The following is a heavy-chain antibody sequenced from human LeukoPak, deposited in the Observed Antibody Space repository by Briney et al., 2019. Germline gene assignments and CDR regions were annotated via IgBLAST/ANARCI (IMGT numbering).Heavy chain of an antibody. D-gene: IGHD3-10*01. CDR1: GFTFSTYA. CDR3: AKEADGSGMGGYGMDV. Sequence: GGSLRLSCAASGFTFSTYAMSWVRQAPGKGLEWVAVISYDGSNKFYADSEKGRFTISRDNSKNTLYLQMNSLRAEDTAVYYCAKEADGSGMGGYGMDVWGQGTTVTVSS. J-gene: IGHJ6*02. CDR2: ISYDGSNK. V-gene: IGHV3-30*18.